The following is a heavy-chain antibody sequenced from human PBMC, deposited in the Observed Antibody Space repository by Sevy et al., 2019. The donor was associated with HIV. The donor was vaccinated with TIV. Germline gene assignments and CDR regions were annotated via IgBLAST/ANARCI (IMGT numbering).Heavy chain of an antibody. CDR2: VSFDGSDK. D-gene: IGHD4-17*01. V-gene: IGHV3-30-3*01. J-gene: IGHJ6*02. CDR3: ARDRAVPSDDYYYYYGMDL. CDR1: GFILRNYV. Sequence: GGSLRLSCAASGFILRNYVMHWVRQAPGKGLEWVAAVSFDGSDKFYADSVKGRFTISRDNSKNRLYLQTNSLRAEDTAVYYCARDRAVPSDDYYYYYGMDLWGQGTTVTVSS.